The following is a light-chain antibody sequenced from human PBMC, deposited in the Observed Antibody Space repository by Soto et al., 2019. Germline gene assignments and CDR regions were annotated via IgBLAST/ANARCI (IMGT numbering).Light chain of an antibody. CDR3: QQSYSTPLMYT. CDR1: QSISSY. V-gene: IGKV1-39*01. Sequence: DIQMTQSPSSLSASVGDRVTITCRASQSISSYLSWYQQKPGKAPKLLIYAASSLQSGVPSRFSGSGSGTDFTLTFSSLQPENFATYYCQQSYSTPLMYTFGQGTKLEIK. CDR2: AAS. J-gene: IGKJ2*01.